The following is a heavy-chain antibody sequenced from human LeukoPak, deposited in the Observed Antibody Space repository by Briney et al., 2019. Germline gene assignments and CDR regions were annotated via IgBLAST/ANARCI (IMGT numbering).Heavy chain of an antibody. J-gene: IGHJ4*02. V-gene: IGHV4-34*01. D-gene: IGHD2-2*01. CDR1: GESFSGYY. CDR2: IYHSGST. Sequence: SETLTLTCAVSGESFSGYYWSWIRQPPGKGLEWVGEIYHSGSTNYTPSLKSRVTISVDSSKNQLSLQVGSVTAADTAVYYCARQYCSSTSCSYDYWGQGTLVTVSS. CDR3: ARQYCSSTSCSYDY.